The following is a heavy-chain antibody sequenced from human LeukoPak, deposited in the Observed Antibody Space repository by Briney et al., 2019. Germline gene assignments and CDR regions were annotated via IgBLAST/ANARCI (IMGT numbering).Heavy chain of an antibody. CDR1: GFTFSSYG. Sequence: GGSLRLSCAASGFTFSSYGMHWVRQAPGKGLEWVASIWYDGSNKYYADSVKGRFTISRDNSKNTLYLQMNSLRAEDTAVYYCAKGLEGAAASFDYWGQGTLVTVSS. D-gene: IGHD6-13*01. V-gene: IGHV3-30*02. J-gene: IGHJ4*02. CDR2: IWYDGSNK. CDR3: AKGLEGAAASFDY.